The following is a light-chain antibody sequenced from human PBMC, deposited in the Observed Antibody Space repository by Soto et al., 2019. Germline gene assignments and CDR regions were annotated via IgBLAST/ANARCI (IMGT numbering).Light chain of an antibody. CDR2: AAS. CDR1: QSISSY. V-gene: IGKV1-39*01. J-gene: IGKJ3*01. CDR3: QQSYSIPPT. Sequence: DIQMTQSPSSLSASVGDRVTITCRASQSISSYLNWYRQKPGKAPELLIYAASSLQSGVPSRFSGSRSATDFTLTISSLQPEDFATYYCQQSYSIPPTFGPGTKVDIK.